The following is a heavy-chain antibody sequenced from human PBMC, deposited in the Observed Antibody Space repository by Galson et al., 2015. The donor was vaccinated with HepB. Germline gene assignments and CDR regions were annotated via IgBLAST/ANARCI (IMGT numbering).Heavy chain of an antibody. CDR3: ARDAGTNINYNYFDY. CDR2: IKQDGSEV. D-gene: IGHD1-7*01. Sequence: SLRLSCAVSGFTFSSHWMSWVRQAPGKGLEWVAHIKQDGSEVYYVDFVKGRFTISRDNAKDSLYLQMNSLRAEDTAVYYCARDAGTNINYNYFDYWGQGTLVTVSS. J-gene: IGHJ4*02. CDR1: GFTFSSHW. V-gene: IGHV3-7*01.